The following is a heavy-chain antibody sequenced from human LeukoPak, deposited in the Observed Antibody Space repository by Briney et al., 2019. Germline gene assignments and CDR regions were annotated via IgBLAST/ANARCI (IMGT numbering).Heavy chain of an antibody. CDR3: ARDGVTTKRDFDY. Sequence: ASVKVSCKASGYTFTSYGISWVRQAPGQGLEWMGWINPNSGGTNYAQKFQGRVTMTRDTSISTAYMELSRLRSDDTAVYYCARDGVTTKRDFDYWGQGTLVTVSS. CDR1: GYTFTSYG. V-gene: IGHV1-2*02. CDR2: INPNSGGT. J-gene: IGHJ4*02. D-gene: IGHD4-17*01.